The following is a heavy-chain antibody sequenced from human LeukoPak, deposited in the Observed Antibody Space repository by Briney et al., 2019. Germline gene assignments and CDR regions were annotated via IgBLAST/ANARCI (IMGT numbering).Heavy chain of an antibody. D-gene: IGHD3-22*01. V-gene: IGHV3-49*04. CDR3: SRFYSSGWASGAFDI. CDR1: GFTFSDYA. Sequence: SGGSLRLSCTTSGFTFSDYAVSWVRQAPGKGLEWIGFIRNKANGGTTEYAASVKGRFTISRDDSKTIAHLQMSSLKTEDTAVCYCSRFYSSGWASGAFDIWGQGTMVTVSS. J-gene: IGHJ3*02. CDR2: IRNKANGGTT.